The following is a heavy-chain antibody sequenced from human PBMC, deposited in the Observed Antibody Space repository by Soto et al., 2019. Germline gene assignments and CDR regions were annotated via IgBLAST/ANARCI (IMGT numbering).Heavy chain of an antibody. V-gene: IGHV4-34*01. CDR1: GGSFSGYY. CDR2: INHSGST. CDR3: ARVMRAWDIVVVVAATDYYYYMDV. D-gene: IGHD2-15*01. Sequence: SETLSLTCAVYGGSFSGYYWSWIRQPPGKGLEWIGEINHSGSTNYNPSLKSRVTISVDTSKNQFSLKLSSVTAADTAVYYCARVMRAWDIVVVVAATDYYYYMDVWGKGTTVTVSS. J-gene: IGHJ6*03.